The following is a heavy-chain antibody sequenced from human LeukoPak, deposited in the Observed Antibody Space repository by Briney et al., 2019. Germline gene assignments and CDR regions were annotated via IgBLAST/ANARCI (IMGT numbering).Heavy chain of an antibody. CDR1: GFTFSSYS. Sequence: GGSLRLSCAASGFTFSSYSMNWVRQAPGKGLEWVSSISSSSSYIYYADSVKGRFTISRDNAKNSLYLQMNSLRAEDTAVYYCARDVWDPGHFDLWGRGTLVTVSS. V-gene: IGHV3-21*04. CDR2: ISSSSSYI. J-gene: IGHJ2*01. CDR3: ARDVWDPGHFDL. D-gene: IGHD1-26*01.